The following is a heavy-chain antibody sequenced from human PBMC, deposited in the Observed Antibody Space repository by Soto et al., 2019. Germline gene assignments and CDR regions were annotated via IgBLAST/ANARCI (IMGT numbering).Heavy chain of an antibody. D-gene: IGHD3-16*01. J-gene: IGHJ4*02. CDR1: GFTFSNYW. Sequence: GGSLRLSCAASGFTFSNYWFHWVRQAPGKGLVWVSRLNKDGSRADYADSVKGRFTIFRDNARNTLYLQINSLRAEDTAVYYCGRDLGGVGSYWGQGTLVTVSS. CDR2: LNKDGSRA. CDR3: GRDLGGVGSY. V-gene: IGHV3-74*01.